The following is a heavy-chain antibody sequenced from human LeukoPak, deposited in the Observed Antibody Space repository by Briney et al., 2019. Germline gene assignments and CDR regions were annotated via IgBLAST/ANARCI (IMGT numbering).Heavy chain of an antibody. V-gene: IGHV4-30-4*08. J-gene: IGHJ4*02. D-gene: IGHD3-10*01. CDR3: AREVSGSYYGY. CDR1: GGSISSGDYY. Sequence: SETLSLTCTVPGGSISSGDYYWSWIRQPPGKGLEWIGYIYYSGSTYYNPSLKSRVTISVDTSKNQFSLKLSSVTAADTAVYYCAREVSGSYYGYWGQGTLVTVSS. CDR2: IYYSGST.